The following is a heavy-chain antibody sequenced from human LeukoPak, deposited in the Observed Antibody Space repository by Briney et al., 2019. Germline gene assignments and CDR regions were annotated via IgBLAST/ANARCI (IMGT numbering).Heavy chain of an antibody. J-gene: IGHJ5*02. CDR3: ARSSGWNVIDR. CDR1: GFTFSNYW. Sequence: GGSLRLSCAASGFTFSNYWMSWVRRAPGKGLEWVANIKQDGRETSYVDSVKGRFTISRDNAKKPLCLPMNSLRAEDTGFYYCARSSGWNVIDRWGQGTLVTVSS. D-gene: IGHD6-19*01. CDR2: IKQDGRET. V-gene: IGHV3-7*01.